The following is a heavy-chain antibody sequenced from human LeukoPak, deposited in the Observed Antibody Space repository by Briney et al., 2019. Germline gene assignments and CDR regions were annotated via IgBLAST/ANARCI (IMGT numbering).Heavy chain of an antibody. CDR1: GGFLGSYY. V-gene: IGHV4-59*08. Sequence: SETLSLTCTVSGGFLGSYYWSWVRQSPGKALEWIGFILYSDSTNYNPSLKSRVSLSVDTSKRQIFLRLTPVSAADTAVYYCARHQMAGYSSSCNDHWGQGILVTVSS. CDR3: ARHQMAGYSSSCNDH. J-gene: IGHJ5*02. CDR2: ILYSDST. D-gene: IGHD6-13*01.